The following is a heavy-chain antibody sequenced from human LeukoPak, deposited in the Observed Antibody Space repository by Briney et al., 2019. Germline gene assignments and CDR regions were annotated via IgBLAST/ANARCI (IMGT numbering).Heavy chain of an antibody. Sequence: GGPLRLSCAASGFTVSSNYMTWVRQAPGQGLEWVSVIYTDGNTYYADSVKGRFTISRDNSKNTLYLQMNSLRAEDTAVYYCARQAYSGYDPPYYYYYYMDVWGKGTTVTVSS. D-gene: IGHD5-12*01. J-gene: IGHJ6*03. CDR2: IYTDGNT. CDR3: ARQAYSGYDPPYYYYYYMDV. CDR1: GFTVSSNY. V-gene: IGHV3-66*01.